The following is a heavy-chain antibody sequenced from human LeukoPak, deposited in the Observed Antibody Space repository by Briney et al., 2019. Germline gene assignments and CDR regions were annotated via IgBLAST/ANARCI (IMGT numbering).Heavy chain of an antibody. J-gene: IGHJ5*02. Sequence: PSETLSLTCTVSGGSISSGSYYWSWIRQPAGKGLEWIGRIYTSGSTNYNPSLKSRVTISVDKSKNQFSLKLSSVTAADTAVYYCARHPTYYDFWSGLGWFDPWGQGTLVTVSS. V-gene: IGHV4-61*02. CDR3: ARHPTYYDFWSGLGWFDP. CDR1: GGSISSGSYY. D-gene: IGHD3-3*01. CDR2: IYTSGST.